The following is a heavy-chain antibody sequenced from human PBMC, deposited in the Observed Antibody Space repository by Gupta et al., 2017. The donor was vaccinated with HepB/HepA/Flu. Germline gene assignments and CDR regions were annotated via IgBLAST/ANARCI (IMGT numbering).Heavy chain of an antibody. J-gene: IGHJ6*02. Sequence: EVQLLASGGGLVQHGGSLRLSWAASGFTCSTYAMSWVRQAPGKGLEWVSGISGSGSSTYYADSVKGRFTISRDNSKNTLYLQMNSLRVEDTAVYYCTNCPIGYYYGMDVWGQGTTVTGSS. CDR1: GFTCSTYA. V-gene: IGHV3-23*01. CDR2: ISGSGSST. CDR3: TNCPIGYYYGMDV. D-gene: IGHD3-16*02.